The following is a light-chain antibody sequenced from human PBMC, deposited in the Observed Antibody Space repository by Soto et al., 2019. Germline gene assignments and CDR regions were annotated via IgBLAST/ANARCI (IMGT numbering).Light chain of an antibody. CDR3: SSYTSTSTPLI. J-gene: IGLJ2*01. CDR2: EVT. Sequence: QSALTQPPSASGSPGQSVAISCTGTSSDVGGYNYVSWYQQHPGKAPKLMIYEVTSRPSGVSHRFSGSKSGNTASLSISGLQLEDDADYYCSSYTSTSTPLIFGGGTQLTVL. CDR1: SSDVGGYNY. V-gene: IGLV2-14*01.